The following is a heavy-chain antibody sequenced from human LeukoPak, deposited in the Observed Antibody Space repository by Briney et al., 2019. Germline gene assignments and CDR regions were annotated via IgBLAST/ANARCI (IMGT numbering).Heavy chain of an antibody. CDR2: IRSKTYGGTT. J-gene: IGHJ4*02. CDR1: GFTFGDYA. CDR3: TTRTFDSWPYYFES. D-gene: IGHD6-13*01. V-gene: IGHV3-49*04. Sequence: GGSLRLSCTASGFTFGDYAMSWVRQAPGKGLEWVGFIRSKTYGGTTEHAASVKGRFSISRDDSKRIAHLRMDSLKTEDTAVYYCTTRTFDSWPYYFESWGQGTLVSVSS.